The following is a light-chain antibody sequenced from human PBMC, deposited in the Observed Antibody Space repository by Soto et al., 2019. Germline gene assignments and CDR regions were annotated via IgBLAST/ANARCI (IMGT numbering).Light chain of an antibody. Sequence: QSALTQPASVSGSPGQSITISCTGTSSDVGGYNYVSWYQQHPGRAPKLLIYDVSNRPSGVSNRFSGSKSGNPASLTISGLQAEDEADYYCSSYTSTSNVVFGGGTKLTVL. J-gene: IGLJ2*01. V-gene: IGLV2-14*01. CDR2: DVS. CDR1: SSDVGGYNY. CDR3: SSYTSTSNVV.